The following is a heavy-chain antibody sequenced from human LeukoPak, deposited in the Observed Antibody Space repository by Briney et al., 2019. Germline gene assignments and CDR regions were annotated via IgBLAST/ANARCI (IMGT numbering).Heavy chain of an antibody. CDR1: GGIFSSYA. Sequence: SVKVSCKASGGIFSSYAISWVRQAPGQGLEWMGGIIPIFGTANYAQKFQGRVTITADKSTSTAYMELSSLRSDDTAVYYCARDRPRATIDYWGQGTLVTVSS. V-gene: IGHV1-69*06. CDR3: ARDRPRATIDY. CDR2: IIPIFGTA. D-gene: IGHD1-26*01. J-gene: IGHJ4*02.